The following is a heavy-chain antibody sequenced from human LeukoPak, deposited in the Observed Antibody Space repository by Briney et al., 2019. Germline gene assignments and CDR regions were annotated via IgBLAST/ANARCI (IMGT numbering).Heavy chain of an antibody. CDR1: GYTFSSYS. CDR3: ARSFYDSSGYPNFDY. D-gene: IGHD3-22*01. V-gene: IGHV3-21*01. CDR2: ISSGSSYI. Sequence: GGSLRLSCAASGYTFSSYSMNWVRQAPGKGLEWVSFISSGSSYIYYADSVKGRFTISRDNAKKSLYLQINSLRAEDTAVYFYARSFYDSSGYPNFDYWGQGTLVTVSS. J-gene: IGHJ4*02.